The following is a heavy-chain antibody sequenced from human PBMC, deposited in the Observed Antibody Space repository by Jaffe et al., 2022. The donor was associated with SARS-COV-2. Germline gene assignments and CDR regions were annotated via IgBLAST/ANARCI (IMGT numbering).Heavy chain of an antibody. Sequence: EVQLVESGGGLVQPGRSLRLSCAASGFTFDDYAMHWVRQAPGKGLEWVSGISWNSGSIGYADSVKGRFTISRDNAKNSLYLQMNSLRAEDTALYYCAKGNVPYPGYFDLWGRGTLVTVSS. V-gene: IGHV3-9*01. CDR1: GFTFDDYA. J-gene: IGHJ2*01. D-gene: IGHD1-1*01. CDR3: AKGNVPYPGYFDL. CDR2: ISWNSGSI.